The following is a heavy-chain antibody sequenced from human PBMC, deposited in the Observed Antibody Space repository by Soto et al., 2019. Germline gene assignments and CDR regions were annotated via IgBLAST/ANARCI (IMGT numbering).Heavy chain of an antibody. Sequence: VSPGGSLRLSCAASGFTFSSYEMNWVRQAPGKGLEWVSYISSSGSTIYYADSVKGRFTISRDNAKNSLYLQMNSLRAEDTAVYYCARTLTIAVATDYWGQGTLVTVSS. CDR2: ISSSGSTI. CDR1: GFTFSSYE. V-gene: IGHV3-48*03. D-gene: IGHD6-19*01. CDR3: ARTLTIAVATDY. J-gene: IGHJ4*02.